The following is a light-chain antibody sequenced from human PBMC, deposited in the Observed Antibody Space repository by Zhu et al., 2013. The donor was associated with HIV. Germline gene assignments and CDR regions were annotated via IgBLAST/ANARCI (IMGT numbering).Light chain of an antibody. J-gene: IGLJ2*01. V-gene: IGLV3-21*04. CDR2: DDT. CDR1: NIGSKR. Sequence: SYVLTQAPSLSVAPGKTASITCGGNNIGSKRVHWYQQKPGQAPVVVIYDDTDRPSGIPERFSGSNSGNTATLTINRVEAADEADYHCQVWDRDSDHVLFGGGTKLTVL. CDR3: QVWDRDSDHVL.